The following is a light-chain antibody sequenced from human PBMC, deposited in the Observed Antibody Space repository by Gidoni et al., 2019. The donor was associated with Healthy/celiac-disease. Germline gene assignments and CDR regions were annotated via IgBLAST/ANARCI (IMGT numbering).Light chain of an antibody. V-gene: IGKV3-11*01. CDR3: QQQET. J-gene: IGKJ3*01. CDR2: DAS. Sequence: EIVLTQSPATLSLSPGERATLSCRASQSVSSYLAWYQQKPGQAPRLLIYDASNRATGIPARFRGSGSGTDFTLTISSLEPEDFAVYYCQQQETFGPGTKVDIK. CDR1: QSVSSY.